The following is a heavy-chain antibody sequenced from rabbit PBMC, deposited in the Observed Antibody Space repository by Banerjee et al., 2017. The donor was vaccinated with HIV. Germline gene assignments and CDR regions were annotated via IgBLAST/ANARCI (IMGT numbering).Heavy chain of an antibody. D-gene: IGHD2-1*01. CDR1: GIDFSGLYY. V-gene: IGHV1S43*01. CDR2: IAGGKDRT. J-gene: IGHJ4*01. CDR3: VSYDDYGDRNL. Sequence: QQHLEESGGGLVKAGGTLTLTCKASGIDFSGLYYMSWVRQAPGKGLEWIGTIAGGKDRTYYATWVDGRFSISRENAQNTLYLRLNSLTAADTATYFCVSYDDYGDRNLWGPGTLVTVS.